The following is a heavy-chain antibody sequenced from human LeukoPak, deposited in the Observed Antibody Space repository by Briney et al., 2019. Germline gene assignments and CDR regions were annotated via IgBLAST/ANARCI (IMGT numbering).Heavy chain of an antibody. V-gene: IGHV4-39*01. CDR3: ARQGDSIRGYYLDWSDS. CDR1: GGSISTSDYN. CDR2: IYHSGST. Sequence: SETPSLTCTVSGGSISTSDYNWGWMRQPPGKGPEWIGTIYHSGSTHYNPSLESRITISIDTSKNQFSLKLSSVTAADTAEYFCARQGDSIRGYYLDWSDSWGQGTLVIVSS. D-gene: IGHD3-16*01. J-gene: IGHJ5*01.